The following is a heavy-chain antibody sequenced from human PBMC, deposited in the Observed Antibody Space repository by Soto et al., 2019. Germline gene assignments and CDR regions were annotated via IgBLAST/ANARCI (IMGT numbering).Heavy chain of an antibody. CDR2: INPNSGGT. Sequence: QVQLVQSGAEVKKPGASVKVSCKASGYTFTGYYMHWVRQAPGQGLEWMGWINPNSGGTNYAQKFQGRGTMTRDTSISTAYMELSRLRSDDTAVYYCAVWRDIVVVVAARDVDYWGQGTLVTVSS. V-gene: IGHV1-2*02. J-gene: IGHJ4*02. CDR1: GYTFTGYY. D-gene: IGHD2-15*01. CDR3: AVWRDIVVVVAARDVDY.